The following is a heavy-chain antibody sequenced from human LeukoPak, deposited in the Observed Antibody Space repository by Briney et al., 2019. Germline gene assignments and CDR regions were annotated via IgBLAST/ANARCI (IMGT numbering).Heavy chain of an antibody. V-gene: IGHV3-30*04. J-gene: IGHJ4*02. D-gene: IGHD6-19*01. CDR2: ISYDGSNK. Sequence: TGGSLRLSCAASGFTFSSYAMHWVRQAPGKGLEWVAVISYDGSNKYYADSVKGRFTISRDNSKNTLYLQMNSLRAEDTAVYYCARAYSSGWSPDGGDYWGQGTLVTVSS. CDR1: GFTFSSYA. CDR3: ARAYSSGWSPDGGDY.